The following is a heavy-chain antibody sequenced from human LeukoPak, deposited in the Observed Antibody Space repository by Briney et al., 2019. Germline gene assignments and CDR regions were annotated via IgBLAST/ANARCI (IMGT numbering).Heavy chain of an antibody. CDR3: ARRGHYDSSGYYGLDY. CDR2: ISGSGGST. J-gene: IGHJ4*02. CDR1: GFTFSSYA. Sequence: GGSLRLSCAASGFTFSSYAMSWVRQAPGKGLEWVSAISGSGGSTYYADSVKGRFTISRDNSKNTLYLQMNSLRAEDTAVYYCARRGHYDSSGYYGLDYWGQGALVTVPS. V-gene: IGHV3-23*01. D-gene: IGHD3-22*01.